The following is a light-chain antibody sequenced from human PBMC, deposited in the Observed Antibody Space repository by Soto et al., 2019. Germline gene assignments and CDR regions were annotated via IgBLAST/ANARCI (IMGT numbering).Light chain of an antibody. CDR1: QGITNY. CDR3: QKYNSGRWT. V-gene: IGKV1-27*01. Sequence: DIQMTQSPSSLSASVGERVIITCRASQGITNYLAWYQQKPGKVPKLLIYAASTLQSGVPSRFSGSGSGTDFALTISSLQPEDVATYYCQKYNSGRWTFGQGTKVEIK. CDR2: AAS. J-gene: IGKJ1*01.